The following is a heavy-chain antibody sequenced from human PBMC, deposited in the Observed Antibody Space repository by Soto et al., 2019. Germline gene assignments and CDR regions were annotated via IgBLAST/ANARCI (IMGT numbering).Heavy chain of an antibody. CDR3: ARFGNYNYYYGMDV. D-gene: IGHD3-10*01. CDR2: IYSGGST. CDR1: GFTVSSNY. J-gene: IGHJ6*02. Sequence: EVQLVESGGGLVHPGGSLRHSCAASGFTVSSNYMSWVRQAPGKGLEWVSVIYSGGSTYYADSVKGRFTISRDNAKNTLYLQMNSLRAEDTAVYYCARFGNYNYYYGMDVWGQGTTVTVSS. V-gene: IGHV3-66*01.